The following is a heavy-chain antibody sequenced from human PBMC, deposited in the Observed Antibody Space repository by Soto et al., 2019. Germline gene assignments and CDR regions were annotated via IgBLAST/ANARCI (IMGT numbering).Heavy chain of an antibody. D-gene: IGHD2-15*01. J-gene: IGHJ4*02. Sequence: QITLKESGPTLVKPTQTLTLTCTFSGFSLTSTRVGVGWIRQPPGEALEWLALIYWDDDKRYNPSLKSRLTITKDTSTNQVVLTMTNMDPVDTATYYCTHTTSGHADFDYWGQGTLVTVSS. CDR2: IYWDDDK. CDR1: GFSLTSTRVG. CDR3: THTTSGHADFDY. V-gene: IGHV2-5*02.